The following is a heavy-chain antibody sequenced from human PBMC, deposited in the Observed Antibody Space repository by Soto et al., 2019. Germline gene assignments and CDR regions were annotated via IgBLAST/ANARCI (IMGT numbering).Heavy chain of an antibody. CDR3: AKAQNYYDSSGYYPS. V-gene: IGHV3-30*18. CDR2: ISYDGSNK. CDR1: GFTFSSYG. J-gene: IGHJ5*02. Sequence: GGSLRLSCVASGFTFSSYGMHWVRQAPGKGLEWVAVISYDGSNKYYADSVKGRFTISRDNSKNTLYLQMNSLRAEDTAVYYCAKAQNYYDSSGYYPSWGQGTLVTVSS. D-gene: IGHD3-22*01.